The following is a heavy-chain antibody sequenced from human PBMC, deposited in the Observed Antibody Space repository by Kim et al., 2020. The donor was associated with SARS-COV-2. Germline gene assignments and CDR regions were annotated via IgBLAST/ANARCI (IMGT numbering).Heavy chain of an antibody. D-gene: IGHD6-13*01. Sequence: SVKVSCKASGGTFSNYAISWVRQAPGQGLEWMGGIIPIFGTANYAQKFQGRVTITADESTSTAYMELSSLRSEDTAVYYCARSGYSSSWNNYYGMDVWGQGTTVTVSS. J-gene: IGHJ6*02. CDR2: IIPIFGTA. CDR3: ARSGYSSSWNNYYGMDV. CDR1: GGTFSNYA. V-gene: IGHV1-69*13.